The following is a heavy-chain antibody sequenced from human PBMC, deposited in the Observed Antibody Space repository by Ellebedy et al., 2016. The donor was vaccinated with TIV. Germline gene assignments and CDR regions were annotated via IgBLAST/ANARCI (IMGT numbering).Heavy chain of an antibody. CDR3: ARWDGTGGTFQGPYDY. J-gene: IGHJ4*02. Sequence: AASVKVSCQASGGTFSNYAINWVRQAPGQGLEWMGRIIPILGIADYPQSFQGRVTFTADKSTTTAYMDLSSLRSEDTAVYYCARWDGTGGTFQGPYDYWGQGTLVDVAS. CDR2: IIPILGIA. D-gene: IGHD2-8*02. CDR1: GGTFSNYA. V-gene: IGHV1-69*04.